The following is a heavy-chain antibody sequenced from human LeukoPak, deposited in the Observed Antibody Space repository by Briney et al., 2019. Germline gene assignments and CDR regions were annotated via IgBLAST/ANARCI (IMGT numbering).Heavy chain of an antibody. V-gene: IGHV3-23*01. CDR1: GFTFSSYA. Sequence: PGGSLRLSCAASGFTFSSYAMSWVRQAPGKGLEWVSAISGSGGSTYYADSVKGRFTISRDNSKNTLYLQMNSLRAEDTAVYYCAKDNRGCSSPPEYFQHWGQGTLVTVSS. CDR2: ISGSGGST. D-gene: IGHD5-18*01. CDR3: AKDNRGCSSPPEYFQH. J-gene: IGHJ1*01.